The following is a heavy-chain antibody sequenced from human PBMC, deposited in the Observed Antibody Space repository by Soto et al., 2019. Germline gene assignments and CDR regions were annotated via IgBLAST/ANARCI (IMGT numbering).Heavy chain of an antibody. CDR1: GFAFSTYG. CDR3: TTVPGVPVVRMTTSSMDV. Sequence: GGSLRLSCAATGFAFSTYGMHWVRQAPGKGREWVAAIPYDGNEKYYADSLQGRFPISRDNSKNALYLQVNSRRGEDTAVYYCTTVPGVPVVRMTTSSMDVWGQGTTGTVSS. J-gene: IGHJ6*02. V-gene: IGHV3-30*03. D-gene: IGHD4-4*01. CDR2: IPYDGNEK.